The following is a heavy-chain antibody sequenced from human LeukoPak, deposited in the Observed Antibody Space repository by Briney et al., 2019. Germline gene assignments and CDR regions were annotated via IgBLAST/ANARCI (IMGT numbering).Heavy chain of an antibody. D-gene: IGHD3-22*01. CDR2: IYSGGST. Sequence: GGSLRLSCAASGFTVSSNYMSWVRQAPGKGLEWVSVIYSGGSTYYADPVKGRFTISRDNSKNTLYLQMNSLRAEDTAVYYCARLAYYYDLTPFDYWGQGTLVTVSS. V-gene: IGHV3-53*01. J-gene: IGHJ4*02. CDR1: GFTVSSNY. CDR3: ARLAYYYDLTPFDY.